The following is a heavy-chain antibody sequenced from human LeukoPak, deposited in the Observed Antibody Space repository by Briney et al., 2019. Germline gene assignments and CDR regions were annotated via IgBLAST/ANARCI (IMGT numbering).Heavy chain of an antibody. J-gene: IGHJ2*01. CDR3: AKDQRVTTWWLVDL. CDR2: ISGSGGST. Sequence: PGGSLRLSCAASGFTFSSYAMSWVRQAPGKGLEWVSAISGSGGSTYYADSVKGRFTISRDNSKNTLYLQMNSLRAEDTAVYYCAKDQRVTTWWLVDLWGRGTLVTVSS. CDR1: GFTFSSYA. D-gene: IGHD4-17*01. V-gene: IGHV3-23*01.